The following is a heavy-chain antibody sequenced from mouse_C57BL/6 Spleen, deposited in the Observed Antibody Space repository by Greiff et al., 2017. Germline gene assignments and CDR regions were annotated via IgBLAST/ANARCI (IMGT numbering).Heavy chain of an antibody. CDR1: GYTFTSYW. CDR3: ARDSNYVDYAMDY. Sequence: VQLQQPGAELVKPGASVKMSCKASGYTFTSYWITWVKQRPGQGLEWIGDIYPGSGSTNYNEKFKSKATLTVDTSSSTAYMQLSSLTSEDSAVYYCARDSNYVDYAMDYWGQGTSVTVSS. D-gene: IGHD2-5*01. J-gene: IGHJ4*01. CDR2: IYPGSGST. V-gene: IGHV1-55*01.